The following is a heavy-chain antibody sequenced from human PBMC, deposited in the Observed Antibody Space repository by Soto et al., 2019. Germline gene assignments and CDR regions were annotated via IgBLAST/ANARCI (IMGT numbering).Heavy chain of an antibody. CDR2: INAGNGNT. V-gene: IGHV1-3*01. CDR1: GYTFTSYA. Sequence: QVQLVQSGAEVKKPGASVKVSCKASGYTFTSYAMHWVRQAPGQRLEWMGWINAGNGNTKYSQKFQGRVTITRDTSASTAYMELSSLRSEDTAVYYCARGPRKHYYDILTPRPGPWDYWGQGTLVTVSS. CDR3: ARGPRKHYYDILTPRPGPWDY. D-gene: IGHD3-9*01. J-gene: IGHJ4*02.